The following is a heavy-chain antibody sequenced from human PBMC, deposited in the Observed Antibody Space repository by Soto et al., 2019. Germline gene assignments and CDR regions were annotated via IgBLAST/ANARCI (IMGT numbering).Heavy chain of an antibody. V-gene: IGHV4-30-4*01. Sequence: SETLSLTCTVSGGSISSAYEYWSWIRQPPGKGLEWIGYIYYGGSTHYNPSLKSRVIISVDTSKNQFSLKLNSVTAADTAVYYCAREYSSSWFRLDYWGQGTLVTVSS. CDR3: AREYSSSWFRLDY. J-gene: IGHJ4*02. CDR2: IYYGGST. CDR1: GGSISSAYEY. D-gene: IGHD6-13*01.